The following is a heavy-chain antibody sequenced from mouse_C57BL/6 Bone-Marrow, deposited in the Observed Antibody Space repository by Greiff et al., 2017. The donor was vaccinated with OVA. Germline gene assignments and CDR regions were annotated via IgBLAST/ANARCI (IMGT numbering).Heavy chain of an antibody. CDR1: GYAFSSSW. J-gene: IGHJ2*01. CDR3: ARIYYYGSSLYFYY. V-gene: IGHV1-82*01. Sequence: VQLQESGPELVKPGASVKISCKASGYAFSSSWMNWVKQRPGKGLEWIGRIYPGDGDTNYNGKFKGKATLTADKSSSTAYMQLSSLTSEDSAVYFCARIYYYGSSLYFYYWGQGTTLTVSS. D-gene: IGHD1-1*01. CDR2: IYPGDGDT.